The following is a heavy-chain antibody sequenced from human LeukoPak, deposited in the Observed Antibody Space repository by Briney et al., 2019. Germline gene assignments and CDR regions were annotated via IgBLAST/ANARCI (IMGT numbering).Heavy chain of an antibody. J-gene: IGHJ6*02. Sequence: QPGGSLRLSCAASGFTFSSSAMSWVRQAPGKGLEWVSVIYSGGSTYYTDSVKGRFTISRDNSKNTLYLQMNSLRAEDTAVYYCARESRIGGMDVWGQGTTVTVSS. V-gene: IGHV3-53*01. CDR3: ARESRIGGMDV. CDR2: IYSGGST. CDR1: GFTFSSSA. D-gene: IGHD2-15*01.